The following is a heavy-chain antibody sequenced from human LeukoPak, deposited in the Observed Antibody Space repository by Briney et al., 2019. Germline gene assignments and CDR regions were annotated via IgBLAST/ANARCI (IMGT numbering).Heavy chain of an antibody. CDR2: IYYSGST. CDR1: GGSISSSNYY. Sequence: PSETLSLTCSVSGGSISSSNYYWDWIRQPPGQGLEWIGSIYYSGSTYYNPSLKSRVTISVDTSKNQFSLKISSVTAADTAVYYCARTSGRGTIDPGTSGYITFWGQGSLVTVSS. J-gene: IGHJ4*02. V-gene: IGHV4-39*01. CDR3: ARTSGRGTIDPGTSGYITF. D-gene: IGHD3-22*01.